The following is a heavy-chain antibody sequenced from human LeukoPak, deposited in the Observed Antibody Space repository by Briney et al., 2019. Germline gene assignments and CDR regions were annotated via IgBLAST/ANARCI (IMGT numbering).Heavy chain of an antibody. CDR2: IYTDGTT. Sequence: GGSLRLSCAASGYTVSTNYMSWVRQAPAKGLEWVSIIYTDGTTKYADSVKGRFTMSRDNSKNTLYLQMNSLRAGDTAVYYCARNFFGSGSFYFEPSYYFDYWGQGTPVTVSS. J-gene: IGHJ4*02. CDR1: GYTVSTNY. D-gene: IGHD3-10*01. V-gene: IGHV3-53*01. CDR3: ARNFFGSGSFYFEPSYYFDY.